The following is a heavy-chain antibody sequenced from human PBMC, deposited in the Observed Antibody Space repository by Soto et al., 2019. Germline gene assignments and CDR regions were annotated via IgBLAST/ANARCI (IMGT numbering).Heavy chain of an antibody. Sequence: GVLRLSRAAPGFTFSSDWMSWVRQAPGEGQEWVSNIKQDGSEKYYVDSVKGRFTISRDNAKNSLYLQMNSLRAEDTAVYYGARGLRSSYFDYWGQGTLVTVSS. D-gene: IGHD6-13*01. CDR2: IKQDGSEK. V-gene: IGHV3-7*03. CDR1: GFTFSSDW. CDR3: ARGLRSSYFDY. J-gene: IGHJ4*02.